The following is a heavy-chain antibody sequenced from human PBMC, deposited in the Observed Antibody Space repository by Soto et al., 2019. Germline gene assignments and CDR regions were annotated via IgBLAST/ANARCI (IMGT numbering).Heavy chain of an antibody. Sequence: PGGSLRLSCAASGFAASGFAFSNYNMNWVRQAPGKGLEWVSSISSSGTYIYYADSVKGRFTVSRDNAENSLYLQLNRLRAEDTAVYYCARESEDLTSNFDYWGQGTLVTVSS. CDR2: ISSSGTYI. J-gene: IGHJ4*02. CDR1: GFAFSNYN. V-gene: IGHV3-21*01. CDR3: ARESEDLTSNFDY.